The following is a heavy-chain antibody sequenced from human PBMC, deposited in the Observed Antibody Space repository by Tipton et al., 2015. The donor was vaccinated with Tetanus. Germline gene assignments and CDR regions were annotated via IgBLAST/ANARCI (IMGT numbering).Heavy chain of an antibody. J-gene: IGHJ4*02. D-gene: IGHD1-14*01. CDR3: EAQRSSEDF. CDR1: GFTFRHFA. Sequence: SLRFSCVASGFTFRHFAVSWVRRAPGRGLEWVSSLSHDGGNIYYADFARGRFTISRDNSKNTLFLQMDDLRAEDTAIYYCEAQRSSEDFWGQGTLVTASS. CDR2: LSHDGGNI. V-gene: IGHV3-23*01.